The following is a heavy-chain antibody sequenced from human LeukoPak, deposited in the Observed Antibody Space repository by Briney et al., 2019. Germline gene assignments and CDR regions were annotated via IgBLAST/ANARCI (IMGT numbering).Heavy chain of an antibody. Sequence: GGSLRLSCAASGFTFSTYAMSWVRQAPGKGLEWVSAISGSGGNTYYADSVKGRVTISRDNSKSTVYLQMNSLRAEDTAVYYCAKDRGSAPYCIDYWGQGTLVNISS. CDR3: AKDRGSAPYCIDY. D-gene: IGHD3-10*01. V-gene: IGHV3-23*01. J-gene: IGHJ4*02. CDR2: ISGSGGNT. CDR1: GFTFSTYA.